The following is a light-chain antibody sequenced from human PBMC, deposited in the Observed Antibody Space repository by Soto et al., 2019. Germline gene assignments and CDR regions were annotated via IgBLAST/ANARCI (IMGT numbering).Light chain of an antibody. CDR3: LLSYSGARLYV. Sequence: QAVVTQEPSLTVSPGGTVTLTCGSSTGTVTSGHYPYWFQQKPGQAPRALIYDTSNKHSWTPARCSGSLRGGKAALTLSGAQPEDEAEYYCLLSYSGARLYVFGTGTKLTVL. J-gene: IGLJ1*01. CDR1: TGTVTSGHY. V-gene: IGLV7-46*01. CDR2: DTS.